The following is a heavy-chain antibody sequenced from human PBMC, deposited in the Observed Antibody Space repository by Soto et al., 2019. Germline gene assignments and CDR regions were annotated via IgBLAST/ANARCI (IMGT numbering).Heavy chain of an antibody. CDR1: GGSISSFY. V-gene: IGHV4-59*01. CDR2: FSYSGST. J-gene: IGHJ4*02. Sequence: QVQLQESGPGLVKPSETLSLTCTVSGGSISSFYWGWIRQPPGKGLEWIGYFSYSGSTNYNPSLKSRVTISVDTSKNQFSLKLSSVTAADTAVYYCARGRSLGDYWGQGALVTVSS. CDR3: ARGRSLGDY.